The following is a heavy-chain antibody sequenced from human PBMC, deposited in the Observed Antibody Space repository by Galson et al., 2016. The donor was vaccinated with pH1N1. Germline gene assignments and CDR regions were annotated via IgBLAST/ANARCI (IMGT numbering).Heavy chain of an antibody. V-gene: IGHV1-69*06. CDR2: IIPIFGTP. CDR1: GGTISEYA. CDR3: ARGRVPIFGVTKYYGMDV. D-gene: IGHD3-3*01. J-gene: IGHJ6*02. Sequence: QSGAEVKKPGESLKISCKASGGTISEYAISWVRQAPGQGLEWMGGIIPIFGTPNYAQNFRGRLKITADKSTSTVYLEKKSLTPDDTAVYYCARGRVPIFGVTKYYGMDVWGQGTTVTVSS.